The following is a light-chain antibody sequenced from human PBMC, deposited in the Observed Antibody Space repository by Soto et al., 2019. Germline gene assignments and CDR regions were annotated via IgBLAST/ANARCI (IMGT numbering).Light chain of an antibody. CDR3: XXXXXTPLDT. CDR1: QSISSY. CDR2: AAS. V-gene: IGKV1-39*01. J-gene: IGKJ2*01. Sequence: DIQMTQSPSSLSASVGDRVTITCRASQSISSYLNWYQQKPGKAPKLLIYAASSLQSGVPSRFSGSGSGTDFXXTISSXXPEXXXXXXXXXXXXTPLDTFGQGTKLEIK.